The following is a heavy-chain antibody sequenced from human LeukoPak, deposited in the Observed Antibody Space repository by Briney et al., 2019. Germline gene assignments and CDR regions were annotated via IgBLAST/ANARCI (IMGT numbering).Heavy chain of an antibody. CDR3: ARPYAGIGDAFDI. Sequence: SQTLSLTCTVPGGSISSGDYYWSWIRQPPGKGLGWIGYIYYSGSTYYNPSLKSRVTISVDTSKNQFSLKLSSVTAADTAVYYCARPYAGIGDAFDIWGQGTMVTVSS. J-gene: IGHJ3*02. CDR1: GGSISSGDYY. V-gene: IGHV4-30-4*08. CDR2: IYYSGST. D-gene: IGHD2-8*01.